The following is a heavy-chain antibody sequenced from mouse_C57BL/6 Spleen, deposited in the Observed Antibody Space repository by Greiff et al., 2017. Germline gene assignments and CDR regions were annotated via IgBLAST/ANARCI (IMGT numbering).Heavy chain of an antibody. CDR3: ARSISRVTTYYFDY. CDR2: IDPSDSYT. V-gene: IGHV1-69*01. J-gene: IGHJ2*01. Sequence: QVQLQQPGAELVMPGASVKLSCKASGYTFTSYWMHWVKQRPGQGLEWIGEIDPSDSYTNYNQKFKGKSTWTVDKSSSTAYMQLSSLTSEDSAVYYCARSISRVTTYYFDYWGQGTTLTVSS. D-gene: IGHD2-2*01. CDR1: GYTFTSYW.